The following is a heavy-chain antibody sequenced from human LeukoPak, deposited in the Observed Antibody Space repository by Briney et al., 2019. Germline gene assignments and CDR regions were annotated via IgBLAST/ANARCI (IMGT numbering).Heavy chain of an antibody. J-gene: IGHJ4*02. CDR1: GFTFSGYG. V-gene: IGHV3-30*09. CDR2: ISYDGSNK. Sequence: PGGSLRLSCAASGFTFSGYGIHWVRQAPGKGLEWVAVISYDGSNKYYADSVKGRFAVSRDNSKNTLYLQMNSLRAEDTAVYYCAKENGYNYYFDYWGQGTLVTVSS. CDR3: AKENGYNYYFDY. D-gene: IGHD5-24*01.